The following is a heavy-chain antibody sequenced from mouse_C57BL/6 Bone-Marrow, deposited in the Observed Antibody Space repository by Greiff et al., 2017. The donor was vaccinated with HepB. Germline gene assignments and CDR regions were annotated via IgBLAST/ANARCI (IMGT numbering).Heavy chain of an antibody. V-gene: IGHV1-69*01. CDR1: GYTFTSYW. CDR3: ARSGLIYYGSSYFDY. Sequence: QVQLQQPGAELVMPGASVKLSCKASGYTFTSYWMHWVKQRPGQGLEWIGEIDPSDSYTNYNQKFKGKSTLTVDKSSSTAYMQLSSLTSEDSAVYYCARSGLIYYGSSYFDYWGQGTTLTVSS. D-gene: IGHD1-1*01. J-gene: IGHJ2*01. CDR2: IDPSDSYT.